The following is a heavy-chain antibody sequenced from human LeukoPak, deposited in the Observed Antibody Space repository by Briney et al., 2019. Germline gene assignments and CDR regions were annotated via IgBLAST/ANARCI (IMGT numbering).Heavy chain of an antibody. J-gene: IGHJ5*02. CDR1: GGSISSGSYY. CDR2: IYTSGST. Sequence: SETLSLTCTVSGGSISSGSYYWSWIRQPAGKGLEWIGRIYTSGSTNYNPSLKSRVTISVDTSKNQFSLKLSSVTAADTAVYYCARGGYSSSWYGNWFAPWGQGTLVTVPS. D-gene: IGHD6-13*01. CDR3: ARGGYSSSWYGNWFAP. V-gene: IGHV4-61*02.